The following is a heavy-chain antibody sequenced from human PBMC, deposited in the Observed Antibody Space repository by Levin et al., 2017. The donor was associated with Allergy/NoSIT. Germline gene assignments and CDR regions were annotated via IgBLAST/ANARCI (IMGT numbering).Heavy chain of an antibody. Sequence: SLKISCAASGFTFDDYAMHWVRQAPGKGLEWVSGISWNSGSIGYADSVKGRFTISRDNAKNSLYLQMNSLRAEDTALYYCAKEAGTYWGQGTLVTVSS. CDR3: AKEAGTY. D-gene: IGHD6-19*01. CDR2: ISWNSGSI. J-gene: IGHJ4*02. CDR1: GFTFDDYA. V-gene: IGHV3-9*01.